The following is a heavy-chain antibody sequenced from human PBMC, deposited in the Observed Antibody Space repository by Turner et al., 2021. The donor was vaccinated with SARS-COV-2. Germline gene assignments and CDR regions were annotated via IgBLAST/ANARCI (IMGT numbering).Heavy chain of an antibody. CDR3: ARVRPLSYGFLEWFYYYGMDV. CDR1: GFTFSSYS. D-gene: IGHD3-3*01. CDR2: ISSSSSDI. J-gene: IGHJ6*02. V-gene: IGHV3-21*01. Sequence: EVQLVESGGGLVKPGGSLRLSCAASGFTFSSYSMNWVRQAPGKGMEWVSSISSSSSDIYYADSVKGRFTISRDNAKNSLYLQMNSLRAEDTAVYYCARVRPLSYGFLEWFYYYGMDVWGQGTTVTVSS.